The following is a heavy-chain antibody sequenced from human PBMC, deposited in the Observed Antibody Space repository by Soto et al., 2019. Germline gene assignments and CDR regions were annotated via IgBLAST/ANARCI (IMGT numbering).Heavy chain of an antibody. Sequence: QVQLVQSGAEVKKPGSSVKVSCKASGGTFSSYAISWVRQAPGQGLEWMGGIIPIFGTANYAQKFQGRVTITADESTSTAYMELSSLRSEDTAVYYCARDNRYYDSTPDAFDIWGQGTMVTVSS. CDR2: IIPIFGTA. CDR1: GGTFSSYA. D-gene: IGHD3-22*01. CDR3: ARDNRYYDSTPDAFDI. V-gene: IGHV1-69*01. J-gene: IGHJ3*02.